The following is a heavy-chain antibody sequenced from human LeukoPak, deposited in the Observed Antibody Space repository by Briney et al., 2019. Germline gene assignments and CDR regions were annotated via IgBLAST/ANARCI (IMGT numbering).Heavy chain of an antibody. V-gene: IGHV3-53*01. CDR3: AMRGNTWYDC. CDR1: GFTVSSKY. D-gene: IGHD6-13*01. Sequence: GGSLRLSCAASGFTVSSKYMSWVRQAPGKGLEWVSVIYSGCSTYYADSVKGRFTISRDDSKNTVDLQMNSLRVEDTAVYYCAMRGNTWYDCWGQGTLVTVSS. J-gene: IGHJ4*02. CDR2: IYSGCST.